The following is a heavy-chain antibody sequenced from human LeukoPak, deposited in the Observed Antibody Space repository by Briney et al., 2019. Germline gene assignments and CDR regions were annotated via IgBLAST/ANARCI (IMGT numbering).Heavy chain of an antibody. CDR3: ASDRQWLVRGENY. V-gene: IGHV3-21*01. D-gene: IGHD6-19*01. Sequence: GGSLRLSCADSGFTFSSYSMNWGRQAPGKGLEWVSSISSSSSYIYYADSVKGRFTISRDNAKNSLYLQMNSLRAEDTAVYYCASDRQWLVRGENYWGQGTLVTVSS. CDR2: ISSSSSYI. CDR1: GFTFSSYS. J-gene: IGHJ4*02.